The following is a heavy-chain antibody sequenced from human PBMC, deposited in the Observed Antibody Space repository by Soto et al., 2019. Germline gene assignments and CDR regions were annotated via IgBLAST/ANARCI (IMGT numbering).Heavy chain of an antibody. Sequence: QVQLVQSGSEVRKPGASVKISCEASGNSFTTSAIHWERQAPGQRPEWMGWINAGNGYIKYSQTCQGRVTITRDTSASTVYMELSSLKYEDTGIYCCTRESAPWGFEHWGQGTRVTVSS. CDR2: INAGNGYI. D-gene: IGHD7-27*01. CDR3: TRESAPWGFEH. J-gene: IGHJ4*02. CDR1: GNSFTTSA. V-gene: IGHV1-3*01.